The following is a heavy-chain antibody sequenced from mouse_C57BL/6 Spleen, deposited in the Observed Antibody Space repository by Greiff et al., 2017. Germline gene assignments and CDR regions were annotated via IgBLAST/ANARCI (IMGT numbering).Heavy chain of an antibody. CDR3: ATGSTYFDV. Sequence: EVKLMESGPGLVKPSQSLSLTCSVTGYSITSGYYWNWIRQFPGNKLEWMGYISYDGSNNYNPSLKNRISITRDTSKNQFFLKLNSVTTEDTATYYCATGSTYFDVWGTGTTVTVSS. CDR1: GYSITSGYY. V-gene: IGHV3-6*01. J-gene: IGHJ1*03. CDR2: ISYDGSN. D-gene: IGHD1-1*01.